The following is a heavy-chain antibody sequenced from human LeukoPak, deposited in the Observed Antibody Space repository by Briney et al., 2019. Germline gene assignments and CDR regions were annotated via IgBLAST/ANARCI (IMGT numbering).Heavy chain of an antibody. Sequence: SETLSLTCTVSGGSISSGGYYWSWIRQHPGKGLEWIGYIYYSGGTYYNPSLKSRVTISVDTSKNQFSLKLSSVTAADTAVYYCARENSGYGDYWGQGTLVTVSS. CDR1: GGSISSGGYY. D-gene: IGHD5-12*01. CDR3: ARENSGYGDY. CDR2: IYYSGGT. J-gene: IGHJ4*02. V-gene: IGHV4-31*03.